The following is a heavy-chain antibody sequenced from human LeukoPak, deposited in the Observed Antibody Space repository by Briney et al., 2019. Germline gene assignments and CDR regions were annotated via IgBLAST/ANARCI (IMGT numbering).Heavy chain of an antibody. D-gene: IGHD3-3*01. Sequence: SSETLSLTCTVSGGSISSSGYYWGWIRQPPGKGLEWIGSIYYSGSTYYNPSLKSRVTISVDTSKNQFSLKLSSVTAADTAVYYCARARQNDFWSGYLGNGGQYYFDYWGQGTLVTVSS. CDR2: IYYSGST. CDR3: ARARQNDFWSGYLGNGGQYYFDY. J-gene: IGHJ4*02. CDR1: GGSISSSGYY. V-gene: IGHV4-39*01.